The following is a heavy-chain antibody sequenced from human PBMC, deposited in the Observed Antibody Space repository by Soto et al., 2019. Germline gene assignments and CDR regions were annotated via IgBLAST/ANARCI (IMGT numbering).Heavy chain of an antibody. Sequence: PLEILSLTCTVSGGSISSGVYYWSWIRQQPGKGLEWIGYIYYSGSTYYNPSLKSRVTISVDTSKNQFSLKLSSVTAADTAVYYCARVPVGNWFDPWGQGTLVTVSS. J-gene: IGHJ5*02. CDR1: GGSISSGVYY. CDR3: ARVPVGNWFDP. V-gene: IGHV4-31*03. CDR2: IYYSGST.